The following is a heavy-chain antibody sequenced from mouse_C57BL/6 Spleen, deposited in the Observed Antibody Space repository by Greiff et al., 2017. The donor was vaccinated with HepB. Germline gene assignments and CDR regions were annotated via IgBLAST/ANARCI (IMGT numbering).Heavy chain of an antibody. D-gene: IGHD1-1*01. CDR1: GYTFTSYG. CDR2: IYPRSGNT. J-gene: IGHJ3*01. CDR3: ARYLHYYGSSYPFAY. V-gene: IGHV1-81*01. Sequence: QVHVKQSGAELARPGASVKLSCKASGYTFTSYGISWVKQRTGQGLEWIGEIYPRSGNTYYNEKFKGKATLTADKSSSTAYMELRSLTSEDSAVYFCARYLHYYGSSYPFAYWGQGTLVTVSA.